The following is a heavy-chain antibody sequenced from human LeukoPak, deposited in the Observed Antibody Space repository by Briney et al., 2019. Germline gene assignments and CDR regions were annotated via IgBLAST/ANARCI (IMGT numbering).Heavy chain of an antibody. CDR1: GGTFSSYA. J-gene: IGHJ4*02. CDR2: IIPIFGTA. V-gene: IGHV1-69*06. CDR3: ARDRDSSSGGYYFDY. D-gene: IGHD6-6*01. Sequence: GASVKVSCKASGGTFSSYAISWVRQAPGQGLEWMGGIIPIFGTANYAQKFQGRVTITADKSTSTAYMELSSLRSEDTAAYYCARDRDSSSGGYYFDYWGQGTLVTVSS.